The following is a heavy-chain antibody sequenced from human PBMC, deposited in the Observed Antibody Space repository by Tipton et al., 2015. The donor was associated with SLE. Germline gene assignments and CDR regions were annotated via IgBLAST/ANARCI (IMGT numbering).Heavy chain of an antibody. V-gene: IGHV4-31*03. CDR1: GGSISSGGYY. CDR2: IYYSGST. J-gene: IGHJ4*02. CDR3: AREVGVGAYYFDY. Sequence: LRLSCTVSGGSISSGGYYWSWIRQHPGKGLEWIGYIYYSGSTYYNPSLKSRVTISVDTSKNQFSLKLSSVTAADTAVYYCAREVGVGAYYFDYWGQGTLVTVSS. D-gene: IGHD3-10*01.